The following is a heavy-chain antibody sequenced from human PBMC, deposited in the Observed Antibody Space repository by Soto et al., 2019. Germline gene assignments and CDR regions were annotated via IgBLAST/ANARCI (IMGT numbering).Heavy chain of an antibody. Sequence: SQTLSLTCAISGDSVSSNSAAWNWIRQSPSRGLEWLGRTYYRSKWYNDYAVSVKSRITINPVTSKNQFSLQLNSVTPEDTAVYYCARGKKRTGTKGYYFDYWGQGTLVTVSS. D-gene: IGHD1-7*01. V-gene: IGHV6-1*01. CDR2: TYYRSKWYN. CDR1: GDSVSSNSAA. CDR3: ARGKKRTGTKGYYFDY. J-gene: IGHJ4*02.